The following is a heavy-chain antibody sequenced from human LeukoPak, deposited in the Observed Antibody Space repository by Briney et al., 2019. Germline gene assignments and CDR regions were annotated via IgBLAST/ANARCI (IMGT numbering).Heavy chain of an antibody. CDR3: ARSYYDSSGYFSAFDI. J-gene: IGHJ3*02. D-gene: IGHD3-22*01. Sequence: SETLSLTCTVSGGSISSYYWSWIRQPPGKGLEWIAYISDIGSINYNPSLKSRVTISLDTSKNQFSLKLSSVTAADTAVYYCARSYYDSSGYFSAFDIWGQGTMVTVSS. CDR2: ISDIGSI. CDR1: GGSISSYY. V-gene: IGHV4-59*01.